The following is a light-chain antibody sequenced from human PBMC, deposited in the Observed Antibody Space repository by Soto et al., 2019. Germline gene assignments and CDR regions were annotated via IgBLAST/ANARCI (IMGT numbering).Light chain of an antibody. CDR1: QSVSSN. J-gene: IGKJ4*01. Sequence: EVVMTQSPATLSVSPGERATLSCRASQSVSSNLVWYQQKPGQAPRLLIYSASTRATGIPARFSGTGSGTEFTLTISSLQSEDFAVYYCQQYHHLTRTFGGGTRVE. CDR3: QQYHHLTRT. V-gene: IGKV3-15*01. CDR2: SAS.